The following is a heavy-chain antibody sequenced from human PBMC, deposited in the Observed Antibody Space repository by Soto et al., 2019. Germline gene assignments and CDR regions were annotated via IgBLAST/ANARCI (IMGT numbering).Heavy chain of an antibody. CDR3: ARGYCSGGSCYSGYNWFDP. J-gene: IGHJ5*02. CDR2: IIPILGIA. V-gene: IGHV1-69*02. D-gene: IGHD2-15*01. CDR1: GGTFSSYT. Sequence: ASVKVSCKASGGTFSSYTISWVRQAPGQGLEWMGRIIPILGIANYAQKFQGRVTITADKSTSTAYMELSSLRSEDTAVYYCARGYCSGGSCYSGYNWFDPWGQGTLVTVSS.